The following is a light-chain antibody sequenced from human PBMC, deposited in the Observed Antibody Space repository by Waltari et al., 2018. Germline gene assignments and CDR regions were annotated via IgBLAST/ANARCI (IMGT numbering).Light chain of an antibody. Sequence: EIVLTQSPGTLSLSPGERATLTCRASQSVTRSLAWYQQKPGQAPRLLIYGASSRATGIPDRFSGGGSGTVFSLTISRLEPEDFAMYYCQHYVSLPATFGQGTKVEIK. CDR1: QSVTRS. CDR2: GAS. CDR3: QHYVSLPAT. J-gene: IGKJ1*01. V-gene: IGKV3-20*01.